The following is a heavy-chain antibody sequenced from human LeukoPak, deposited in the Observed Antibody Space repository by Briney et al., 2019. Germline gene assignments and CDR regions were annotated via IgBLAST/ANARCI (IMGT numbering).Heavy chain of an antibody. CDR2: ISESGTT. J-gene: IGHJ5*02. CDR3: ARALMTLVRGVPRTTWFDP. CDR1: GGSFSGYY. Sequence: ASETLSLTCGVFGGSFSGYYWTWVRQAPGKGLEWIGEISESGTTNYNASLNNRVTLSVDTSKNQFSLKMTSLTAADTGVFYCARALMTLVRGVPRTTWFDPRGQGTLVTVSS. V-gene: IGHV4-34*01. D-gene: IGHD3-10*01.